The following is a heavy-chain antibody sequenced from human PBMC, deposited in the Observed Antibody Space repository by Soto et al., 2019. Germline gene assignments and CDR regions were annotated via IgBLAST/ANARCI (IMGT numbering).Heavy chain of an antibody. CDR3: ARTYYYDYSGYYPGFYFDH. V-gene: IGHV4-59*01. D-gene: IGHD3-22*01. CDR2: IYYSGST. J-gene: IGHJ4*02. Sequence: PSETLSLTCTVSGGSISSYYWSWIRQPPGKGLEWIGYIYYSGSTNYNPSLKSRVTISVDTSKNQFSLKLSSVTAADTAVYYCARTYYYDYSGYYPGFYFDHWGQGTLVSVS. CDR1: GGSISSYY.